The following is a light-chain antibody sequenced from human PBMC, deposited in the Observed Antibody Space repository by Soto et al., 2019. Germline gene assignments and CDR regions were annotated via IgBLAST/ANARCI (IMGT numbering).Light chain of an antibody. J-gene: IGKJ4*01. CDR2: EVS. CDR3: QQHINWPLT. Sequence: EIVLTQSPATLSLSHGERATLSCRASQTVSSSLAWYQQKPGQAPRLLIYEVSNRATGIPARFSGSGSGADFTLTISSLEPVDFALYYCQQHINWPLTFGGGTKVDIK. V-gene: IGKV3-11*01. CDR1: QTVSSS.